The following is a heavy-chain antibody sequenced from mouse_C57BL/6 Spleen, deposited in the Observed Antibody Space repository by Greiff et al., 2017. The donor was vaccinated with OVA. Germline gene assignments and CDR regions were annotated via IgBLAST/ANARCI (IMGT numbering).Heavy chain of an antibody. J-gene: IGHJ2*01. Sequence: QVQLQQSGAELMKPGASVKLSCKATGYTFTGSWIEWVKQRPGHGLEWIGEILPGSGSPNYNEKFKGKATFTADTSSNTAYMQLSSLTTEDSAIYYCAREGIYYYGSSYVDFDYWGQGTTRTVSS. V-gene: IGHV1-9*01. CDR2: ILPGSGSP. D-gene: IGHD1-1*01. CDR1: GYTFTGSW. CDR3: AREGIYYYGSSYVDFDY.